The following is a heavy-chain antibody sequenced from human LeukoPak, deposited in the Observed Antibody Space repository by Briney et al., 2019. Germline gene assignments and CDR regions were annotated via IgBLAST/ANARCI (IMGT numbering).Heavy chain of an antibody. CDR2: IYSGGST. CDR3: AKANSSSWYWRYYFDY. Sequence: GGSLRLSCAVSGFTVNNNYMSWVRQAPGKGLEWVSVIYSGGSTYYADSVKGRFTISRDNSKNTLYLLMNSLRAEDTAVYYCAKANSSSWYWRYYFDYWGQGTLVTVSS. D-gene: IGHD6-13*01. V-gene: IGHV3-66*01. J-gene: IGHJ4*02. CDR1: GFTVNNNY.